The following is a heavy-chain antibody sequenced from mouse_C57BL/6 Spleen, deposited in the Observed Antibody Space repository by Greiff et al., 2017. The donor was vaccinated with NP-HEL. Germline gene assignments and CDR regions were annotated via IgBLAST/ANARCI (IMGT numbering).Heavy chain of an antibody. V-gene: IGHV1-52*01. CDR2: IDPSDSET. CDR3: ARMDYYGSGDWYFDV. D-gene: IGHD1-1*01. Sequence: QVPLQQPGAELVRPGSSVQLSCKASGYTFTSYWMHCVKQRPIQGLEWIGNIDPSDSETHYNQKFKDKATLTVDKSSSTAYMQLSSLTSEDSAVYYCARMDYYGSGDWYFDVWGTGTTVTVSS. J-gene: IGHJ1*03. CDR1: GYTFTSYW.